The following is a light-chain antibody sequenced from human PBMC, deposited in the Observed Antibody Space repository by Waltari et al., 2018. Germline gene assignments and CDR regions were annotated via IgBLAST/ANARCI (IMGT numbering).Light chain of an antibody. CDR1: QSMSSF. CDR3: LQSYSLSLFT. Sequence: DIQVTQSPSSLSASVGDRVTITCRASQSMSSFLNWYQQKPGKAPRLLISATSNLQSGVPSRFSGSGSGADCTLTINSLQPEDFATYYCLQSYSLSLFTFGPG. V-gene: IGKV1-39*01. J-gene: IGKJ3*01. CDR2: ATS.